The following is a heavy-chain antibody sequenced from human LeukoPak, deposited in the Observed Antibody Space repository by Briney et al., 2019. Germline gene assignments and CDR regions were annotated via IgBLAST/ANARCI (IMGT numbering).Heavy chain of an antibody. CDR2: IYTGDVT. Sequence: GGSLRLSCAVSGFRVSSNHMTWVRQAPGKGLEWISLIYTGDVTYYADSVKGRFTISTDNSKNILFLQMDSLTAEDTALYYCARERDYDTYIDYRGQGTLVTVSS. CDR1: GFRVSSNH. J-gene: IGHJ4*02. CDR3: ARERDYDTYIDY. V-gene: IGHV3-53*01. D-gene: IGHD3-22*01.